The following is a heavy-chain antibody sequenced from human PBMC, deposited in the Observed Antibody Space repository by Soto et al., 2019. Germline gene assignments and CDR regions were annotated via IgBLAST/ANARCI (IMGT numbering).Heavy chain of an antibody. CDR1: GYTLTGYY. Sequence: ASVKVSCKASGYTLTGYYMHWVRQAPGQGLEWMGWINPNSGGTNYAQKFQGRVTMTRDTSISTAYMELSRLRSDDTAVYYCVRDLYYYDSSGYPQDYWGQGTLVTVSS. D-gene: IGHD3-22*01. CDR2: INPNSGGT. V-gene: IGHV1-2*02. J-gene: IGHJ4*02. CDR3: VRDLYYYDSSGYPQDY.